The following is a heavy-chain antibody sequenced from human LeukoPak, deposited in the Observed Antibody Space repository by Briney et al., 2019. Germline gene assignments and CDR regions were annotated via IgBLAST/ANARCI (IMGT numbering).Heavy chain of an antibody. CDR3: ARGPSSSGFDY. D-gene: IGHD3-22*01. V-gene: IGHV1-8*01. CDR2: MNPNSGNT. Sequence: ASVKISCKASGYTFTSYDINWVRHATGQGLEWMGWMNPNSGNTGYAQKFQGRVTMTKNTSISTAYMELSSLRSEDTAVYYCARGPSSSGFDYWGQGTLVTVSS. J-gene: IGHJ4*02. CDR1: GYTFTSYD.